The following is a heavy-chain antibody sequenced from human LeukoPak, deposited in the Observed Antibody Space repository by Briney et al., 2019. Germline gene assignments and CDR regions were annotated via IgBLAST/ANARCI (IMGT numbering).Heavy chain of an antibody. J-gene: IGHJ1*01. Sequence: SETLSLTFIVSGYSISSSFYWGWIRQPPGKGLQWIANFHHSGNTYYNPSLQSRVTISVDTSKNQLSLKLSSVTAADTAVYYCVRVAAGIGFFQHWGQGTLVTVSS. CDR3: VRVAAGIGFFQH. CDR1: GYSISSSFY. D-gene: IGHD6-13*01. V-gene: IGHV4-38-2*02. CDR2: FHHSGNT.